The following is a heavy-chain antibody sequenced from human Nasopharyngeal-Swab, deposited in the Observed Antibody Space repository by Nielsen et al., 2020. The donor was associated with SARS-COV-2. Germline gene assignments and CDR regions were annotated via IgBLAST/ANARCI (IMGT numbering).Heavy chain of an antibody. D-gene: IGHD3-16*01. Sequence: VRQASGKGLEWVSSISSSSSYIYYADSVKGRFTISRDNAKNSLYLQMNSLRAEDTAVYYCARDTGGPFDYWGQGTLVTVSS. J-gene: IGHJ4*01. CDR2: ISSSSSYI. CDR3: ARDTGGPFDY. V-gene: IGHV3-21*01.